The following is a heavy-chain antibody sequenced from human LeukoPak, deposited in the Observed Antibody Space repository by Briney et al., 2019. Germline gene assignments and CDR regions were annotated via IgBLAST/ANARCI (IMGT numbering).Heavy chain of an antibody. CDR3: ARDWQIGFSH. CDR2: INTYNGNT. V-gene: IGHV1-18*01. J-gene: IGHJ4*02. Sequence: GASVKVSCKASGYTFSSYGISWVRQAPGQGLEWMGWINTYNGNTNYAQKLQGRVTMTTDTSTTTAYMELRSLRSDDAAVYYCARDWQIGFSHWGQGTLVTVSS. CDR1: GYTFSSYG.